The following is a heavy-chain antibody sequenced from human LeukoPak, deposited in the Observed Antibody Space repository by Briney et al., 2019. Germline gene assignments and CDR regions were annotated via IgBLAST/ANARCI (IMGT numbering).Heavy chain of an antibody. V-gene: IGHV4-4*07. CDR3: ARASIAARQLDY. D-gene: IGHD6-6*01. Sequence: PSETLSLTCTVSGGSISSYYWNWIRHPAGKGLEWIGRIYTRGSTNYNPSLKSRVTMSVDTSKNQFSLKLSSVTAADTAVYYCARASIAARQLDYWGQGTLVTVSS. J-gene: IGHJ4*02. CDR1: GGSISSYY. CDR2: IYTRGST.